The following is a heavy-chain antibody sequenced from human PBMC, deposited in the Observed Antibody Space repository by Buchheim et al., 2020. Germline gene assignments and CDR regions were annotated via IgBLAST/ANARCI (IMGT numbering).Heavy chain of an antibody. CDR3: ARRERIAAAGHDY. D-gene: IGHD6-13*01. Sequence: QLQLQESGPGLVKPSETLSLTCTVSGGSISSSSYYWGWIRQPPGKGLEWIGSIYYSGSTYYNPSLKSRVTISVEPSKNQFSLKLSSVTAADTAVYYCARRERIAAAGHDYWGQGTL. CDR1: GGSISSSSYY. CDR2: IYYSGST. J-gene: IGHJ4*02. V-gene: IGHV4-39*01.